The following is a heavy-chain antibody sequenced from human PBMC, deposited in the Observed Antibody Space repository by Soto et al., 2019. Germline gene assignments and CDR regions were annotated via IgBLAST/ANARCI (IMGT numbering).Heavy chain of an antibody. CDR3: ARERAPGGDTVL. J-gene: IGHJ6*02. CDR1: GGTFSSYA. V-gene: IGHV1-69*01. D-gene: IGHD5-18*01. Sequence: QVQLVQSGAEVKKPGSSVKVSCKASGGTFSSYAISWVRQAPGQGLEWMGGIIPIFGTANYAPKFQGRVTITADESTSTAYMERSSLRSEDRAVYYCARERAPGGDTVLWGQGTTVTVSS. CDR2: IIPIFGTA.